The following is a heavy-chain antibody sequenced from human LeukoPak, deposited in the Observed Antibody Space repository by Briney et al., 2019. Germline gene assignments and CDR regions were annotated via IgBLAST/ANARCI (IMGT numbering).Heavy chain of an antibody. Sequence: GGSLRLSCAASGFTFSSYAMSWVRQAPGKGLEWVSAISGSGGSTYYADSVKGRFTISRDNSKNTLYLQMNGLRAEDTAVYYCANFGSGSYPKNFDYWGQGTLVTVSS. CDR3: ANFGSGSYPKNFDY. V-gene: IGHV3-23*01. J-gene: IGHJ4*02. D-gene: IGHD3-10*01. CDR2: ISGSGGST. CDR1: GFTFSSYA.